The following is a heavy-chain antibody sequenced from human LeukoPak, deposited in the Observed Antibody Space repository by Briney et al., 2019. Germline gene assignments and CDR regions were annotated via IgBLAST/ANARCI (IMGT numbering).Heavy chain of an antibody. V-gene: IGHV3-11*01. CDR1: GFTFSDYY. D-gene: IGHD3-22*01. CDR2: ISNSGNIK. J-gene: IGHJ4*02. Sequence: GGSLRLSCAASGFTFSDYYMNWLRQAPGKGLEWVSYISNSGNIKYYADSVKGRFTISRDNAKNSLYLQMNSLRAEDTAVYYCARDLGSGYYDCWGQGTLVTVSS. CDR3: ARDLGSGYYDC.